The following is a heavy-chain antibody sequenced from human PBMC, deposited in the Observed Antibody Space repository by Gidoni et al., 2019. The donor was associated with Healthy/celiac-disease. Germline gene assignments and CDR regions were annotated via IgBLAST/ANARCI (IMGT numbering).Heavy chain of an antibody. CDR1: GYTFTSYT. CDR3: ARDSSGWNFDY. CDR2: INAGNGNT. Sequence: QVQLVQSGAEVKKPGASVTVSCKATGYTFTSYTMHWVRQAPGQRLEWMGWINAGNGNTKYSQKFQGRVTITRDTSVSTAYMELSSLRSEDTAVYYCARDSSGWNFDYWGQGTLVTVSS. V-gene: IGHV1-3*01. J-gene: IGHJ4*02. D-gene: IGHD6-19*01.